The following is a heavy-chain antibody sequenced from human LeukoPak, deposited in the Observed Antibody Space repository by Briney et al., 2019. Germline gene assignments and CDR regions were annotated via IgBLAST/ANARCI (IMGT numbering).Heavy chain of an antibody. CDR1: GFTFSSYS. V-gene: IGHV3-21*04. CDR2: ISSSSSYI. J-gene: IGHJ5*02. CDR3: AKDRNWNYEGNWFDP. D-gene: IGHD1-7*01. Sequence: GGSLRLSCAASGFTFSSYSMNWVRQAPGKGLEWVSSISSSSSYIYYADSVKGRFTISRDNSKNSLYLQMNSLRTEDTALYYCAKDRNWNYEGNWFDPWGQGTLVTVSS.